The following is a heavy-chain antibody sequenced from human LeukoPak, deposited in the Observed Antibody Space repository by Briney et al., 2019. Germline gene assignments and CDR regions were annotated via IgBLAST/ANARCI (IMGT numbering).Heavy chain of an antibody. D-gene: IGHD6-13*01. CDR1: GFTFDDYT. V-gene: IGHV3-43*01. J-gene: IGHJ4*02. CDR3: AKDASGGAAAGQFDY. Sequence: PGGSLRLSCAASGFTFDDYTMHWVRQAPGKGLEWVSLISWDGGSKYYADSVKGRFTISRDNSKNSLYLQMNSLRTEDTALYYCAKDASGGAAAGQFDYWGQGTLVTVSS. CDR2: ISWDGGSK.